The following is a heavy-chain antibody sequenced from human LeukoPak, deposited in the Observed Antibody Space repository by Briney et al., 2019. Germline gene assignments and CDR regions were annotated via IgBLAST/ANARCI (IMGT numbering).Heavy chain of an antibody. J-gene: IGHJ4*02. CDR3: GGGEVPAATLPSFNY. D-gene: IGHD6-25*01. Sequence: SFSGYYWSWIXQPPGKGLERIGEINHSGSTNYNPSLKSRVTISVDTSKNQFSLKLSSVTAAETALYYPGGGEVPAATLPSFNYWGKGTLVTVS. CDR1: SFSGYY. CDR2: INHSGST. V-gene: IGHV4-34*01.